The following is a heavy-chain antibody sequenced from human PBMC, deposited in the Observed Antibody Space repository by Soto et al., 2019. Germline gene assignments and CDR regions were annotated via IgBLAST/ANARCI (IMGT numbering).Heavy chain of an antibody. Sequence: GGSLRLSCAASGFTFSSYAMSWVRQAPGKGLEWVSAISGSGGSTYYADSVKGRFTISRDNSKNTLYLQMNSLRAEDTAVYYCAREGPITMIVVVIKGYYFDYWGQGTLVTVSS. D-gene: IGHD3-22*01. CDR2: ISGSGGST. J-gene: IGHJ4*02. CDR1: GFTFSSYA. V-gene: IGHV3-23*01. CDR3: AREGPITMIVVVIKGYYFDY.